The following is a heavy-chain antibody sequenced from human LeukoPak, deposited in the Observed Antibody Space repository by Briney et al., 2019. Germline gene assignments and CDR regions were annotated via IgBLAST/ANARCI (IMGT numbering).Heavy chain of an antibody. D-gene: IGHD6-19*01. CDR2: ISRSSSHI. CDR3: GRDLVVRYRSGWYGSGAFDI. J-gene: IGHJ3*02. CDR1: GFTFSTYS. Sequence: RWSLRLSCPASGFTFSTYSINWVRQAAGKGLEWVSSISRSSSHIYYADSVKDRLTISRDNPTHALYLQMNSLRAEDTAIYYCGRDLVVRYRSGWYGSGAFDIWGQGTMVSVSS. V-gene: IGHV3-21*01.